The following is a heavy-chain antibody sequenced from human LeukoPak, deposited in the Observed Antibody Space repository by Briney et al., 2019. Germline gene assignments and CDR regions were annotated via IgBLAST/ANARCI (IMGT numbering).Heavy chain of an antibody. V-gene: IGHV3-48*01. Sequence: GGSLRLSCAASGFTFSSYEMNWVRQAPGKGLEWVSYISSSSSTIYYADSVKGRFTISRDNAKNSLYLQMNSLRAEDTAVYYCARGLWFGTYYMDVWGKGTTVTVSS. J-gene: IGHJ6*03. CDR1: GFTFSSYE. D-gene: IGHD3-10*01. CDR3: ARGLWFGTYYMDV. CDR2: ISSSSSTI.